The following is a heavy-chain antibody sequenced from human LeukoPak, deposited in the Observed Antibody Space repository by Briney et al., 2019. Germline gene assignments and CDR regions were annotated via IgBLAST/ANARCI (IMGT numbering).Heavy chain of an antibody. D-gene: IGHD6-13*01. CDR1: GFTFSSYG. CDR2: IWYDGSRK. V-gene: IGHV3-33*01. Sequence: GGSLRLSCAASGFTFSSYGMHWVRQAPGKGLEWVALIWYDGSRKYYRDSVKDRFTISRDNSNNMLYLQMNSLRAEDTAVYYCARDRSSYYLDYWGQGILVTVSS. CDR3: ARDRSSYYLDY. J-gene: IGHJ4*02.